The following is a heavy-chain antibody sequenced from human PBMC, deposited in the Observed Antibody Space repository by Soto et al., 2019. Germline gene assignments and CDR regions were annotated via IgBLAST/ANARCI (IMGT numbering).Heavy chain of an antibody. CDR2: IYYSGST. CDR3: ARHFPSRVGYHGGDY. V-gene: IGHV4-39*01. CDR1: GGSISSSSYY. D-gene: IGHD5-12*01. J-gene: IGHJ4*02. Sequence: SETLSLTCTVSGGSISSSSYYWGWIRQPPGKGLEWIGSIYYSGSTYYNPSLKSRVTISVDTSKNQFSLKLSSVTAADTAVYYCARHFPSRVGYHGGDYWGQGTLVTVSS.